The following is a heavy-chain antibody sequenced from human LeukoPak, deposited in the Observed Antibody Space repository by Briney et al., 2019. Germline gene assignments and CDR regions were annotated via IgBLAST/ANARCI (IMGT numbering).Heavy chain of an antibody. V-gene: IGHV4-59*01. CDR3: VRVYYDFWSGSRYYYYMDV. J-gene: IGHJ6*03. D-gene: IGHD3-3*01. CDR1: GGSISSYY. CDR2: IYYSGST. Sequence: PSETLSLTCTVSGGSISSYYWSWIRQPPGKGLEWIGYIYYSGSTNYNPSLKSRVTISVDTSKNQFSLKLSSVTAADTAVYYCVRVYYDFWSGSRYYYYMDVWGKGTTVTVSS.